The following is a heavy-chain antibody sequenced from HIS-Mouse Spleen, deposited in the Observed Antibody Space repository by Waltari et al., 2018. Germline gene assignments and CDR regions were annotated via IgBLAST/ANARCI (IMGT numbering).Heavy chain of an antibody. CDR1: GAPFTGGGYS. CDR3: ARSPYYDFWSGYSDNWFDP. V-gene: IGHV4-31*03. Sequence: QLQLQGRGQGLVKPSQTRSPPSIFLGAPFTGGGYSGSWIRHHQGKGLEWIGSIDYSGSTYYNPSLKSRVTISVDTSTNQFSLKLSSVTAADTAVYYCARSPYYDFWSGYSDNWFDPWGQGTLVTVSS. J-gene: IGHJ5*02. CDR2: IDYSGST. D-gene: IGHD3-3*01.